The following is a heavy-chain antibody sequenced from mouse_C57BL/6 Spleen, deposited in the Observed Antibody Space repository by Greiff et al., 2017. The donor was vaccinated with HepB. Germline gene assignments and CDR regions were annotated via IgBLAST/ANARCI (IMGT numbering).Heavy chain of an antibody. V-gene: IGHV1-63*01. CDR3: ARREFIMGYFDV. CDR2: IYPGGGYT. J-gene: IGHJ1*03. CDR1: GYTFTNYW. Sequence: QVQLKESGAELVRPGTSVKMSCKASGYTFTNYWIGWAKQRPGHGLEWIGDIYPGGGYTNYNEKFKGKATLTVDKSSSTAYMQISSLTSEDSAIYYCARREFIMGYFDVWGTGTTVTVSS. D-gene: IGHD1-1*01.